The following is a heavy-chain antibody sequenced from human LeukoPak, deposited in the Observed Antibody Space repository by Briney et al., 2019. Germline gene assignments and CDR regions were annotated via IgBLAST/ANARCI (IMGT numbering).Heavy chain of an antibody. Sequence: PGGSLRLSCAASGFTFSNAWMSWVRQAPGKGLEWVGRIKSKTDGGTTDYAAPVKGRFTISRDDSKNTLYLQMNSLKTEDTAVYYCTTDYFAAKHEENYYYYYMDVWGKGTTVTVSS. V-gene: IGHV3-15*01. CDR1: GFTFSNAW. CDR2: IKSKTDGGTT. D-gene: IGHD3-9*01. CDR3: TTDYFAAKHEENYYYYYMDV. J-gene: IGHJ6*03.